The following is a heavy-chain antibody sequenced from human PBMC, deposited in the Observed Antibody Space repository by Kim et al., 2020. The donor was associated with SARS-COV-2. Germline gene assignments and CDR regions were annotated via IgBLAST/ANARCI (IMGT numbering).Heavy chain of an antibody. J-gene: IGHJ6*02. Sequence: VNGRLSISRDNAKNSLYLQMNSLSAEDTAVYYCARDAGRAAAGYYGMDVWGQGTTVTVSS. V-gene: IGHV3-11*05. CDR3: ARDAGRAAAGYYGMDV. D-gene: IGHD6-13*01.